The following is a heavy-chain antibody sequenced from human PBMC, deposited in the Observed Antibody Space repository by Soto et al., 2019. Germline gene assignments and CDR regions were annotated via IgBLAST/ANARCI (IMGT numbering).Heavy chain of an antibody. V-gene: IGHV3-23*01. Sequence: EVQLLESGGGLVQPGWSLRLSCAASGFTFSSYAMSWVRLAPGKGLEWFSSIGGSGGTYYADSVKGRFTISRDNSKNMLYLHLNSLRDEDTAMYYCAKGQGWSYYYDSWGQGTLVTVSS. J-gene: IGHJ4*02. D-gene: IGHD2-15*01. CDR1: GFTFSSYA. CDR3: AKGQGWSYYYDS. CDR2: IGGSGGT.